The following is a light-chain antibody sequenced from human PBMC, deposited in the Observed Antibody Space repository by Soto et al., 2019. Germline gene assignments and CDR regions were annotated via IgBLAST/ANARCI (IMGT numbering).Light chain of an antibody. CDR2: DAS. V-gene: IGKV3-11*01. Sequence: IVLTQSPVTLSVSPGERATLSCRASQSVSSYLAWYQQKPGQAPRLLIYDASNRATGITARFSGSGSGTDFTLTISSLEPEDFAVYYCQQRSNWSPSWTFGQGTKVDI. J-gene: IGKJ1*01. CDR3: QQRSNWSPSWT. CDR1: QSVSSY.